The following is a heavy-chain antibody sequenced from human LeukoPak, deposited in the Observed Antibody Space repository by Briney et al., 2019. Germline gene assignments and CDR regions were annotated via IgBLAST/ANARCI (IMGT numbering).Heavy chain of an antibody. J-gene: IGHJ1*01. D-gene: IGHD3-22*01. CDR1: GFTFSSYA. Sequence: GGSLRLSCAASGFTFSSYAMSWVRQPPGKGLEWVSSITTSGGSTSYADSVRGRFTISRDNSKNTLYLQMNSLRAEDTALYYCVCYDNAAEYFHYWGQGTLVTVSS. CDR2: ITTSGGST. CDR3: VCYDNAAEYFHY. V-gene: IGHV3-23*01.